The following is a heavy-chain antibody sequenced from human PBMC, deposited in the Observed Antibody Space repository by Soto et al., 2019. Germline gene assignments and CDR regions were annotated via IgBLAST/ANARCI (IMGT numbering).Heavy chain of an antibody. Sequence: PSETLSLTCTVSGGSISSYYWSWIRQPPGKGLEWIGYIYYSGSTNHNPSLKSRVTISVDTSKNQFSLKLSSVTAADTAVYYCARGYRQYDFWSGYWDYFDYWGQGTLVTVSS. J-gene: IGHJ4*02. CDR2: IYYSGST. V-gene: IGHV4-59*01. D-gene: IGHD3-3*01. CDR3: ARGYRQYDFWSGYWDYFDY. CDR1: GGSISSYY.